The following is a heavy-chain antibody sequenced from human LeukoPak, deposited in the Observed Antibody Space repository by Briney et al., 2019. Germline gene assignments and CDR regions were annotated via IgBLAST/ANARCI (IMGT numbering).Heavy chain of an antibody. V-gene: IGHV1-2*02. CDR3: ARDYSSSADWFDP. CDR2: INPSSGGT. J-gene: IGHJ5*02. Sequence: ASVKVSCKASGYTLTGYYIHWVRQGPGQGLELMGWINPSSGGTKYAQKFQDRVTMTGDTAISTAYMELSRLRSDDTAVYYCARDYSSSADWFDPWGQGTLVTVSS. CDR1: GYTLTGYY. D-gene: IGHD6-13*01.